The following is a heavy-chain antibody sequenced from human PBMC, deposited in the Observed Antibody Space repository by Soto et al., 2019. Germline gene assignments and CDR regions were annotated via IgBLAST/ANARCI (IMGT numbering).Heavy chain of an antibody. CDR1: GGSFSGYY. Sequence: QVQLQQWGAGLLKPSETLSLTCAVYGGSFSGYYWSWIRQPPGKGLEWIGEINHSGSTNYNPSLKSRVTISVDTSKNQFSLKLSSVTAADTAVYYCARGRWLRSAFDYWGPGTQVTVSS. J-gene: IGHJ4*02. D-gene: IGHD5-12*01. CDR2: INHSGST. CDR3: ARGRWLRSAFDY. V-gene: IGHV4-34*01.